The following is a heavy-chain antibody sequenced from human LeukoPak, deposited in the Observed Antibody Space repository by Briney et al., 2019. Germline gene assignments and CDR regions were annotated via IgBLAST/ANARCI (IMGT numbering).Heavy chain of an antibody. CDR2: ISANNGNT. CDR3: ARDTSPTMIVVVIHNYYGMDV. V-gene: IGHV1-18*01. CDR1: GYTFTRFG. D-gene: IGHD3-22*01. J-gene: IGHJ6*02. Sequence: ASVKVSCKASGYTFTRFGISWVRQAPGQGLEWVGWISANNGNTNYAQKLQGRVTMTTDTSTSTAYMELRSLRSDDTAVYYCARDTSPTMIVVVIHNYYGMDVWGQGTTVTVSS.